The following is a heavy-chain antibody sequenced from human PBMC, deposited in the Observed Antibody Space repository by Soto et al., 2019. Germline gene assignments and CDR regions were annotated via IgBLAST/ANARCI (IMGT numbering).Heavy chain of an antibody. CDR2: IIPIFGTA. V-gene: IGHV1-69*01. CDR1: GGTFSSYA. D-gene: IGHD2-15*01. CDR3: ARGRVVVVAATRAYYGMDV. Sequence: QVQLVQPGAEVKRPGSSVKVSCKASGGTFSSYAISWVRQAPGQGLEWMGGIIPIFGTANYAQKFQGRVTITADESTSTAYMELSSLRSEDTAVYYCARGRVVVVAATRAYYGMDVWGQGTTVTVSS. J-gene: IGHJ6*02.